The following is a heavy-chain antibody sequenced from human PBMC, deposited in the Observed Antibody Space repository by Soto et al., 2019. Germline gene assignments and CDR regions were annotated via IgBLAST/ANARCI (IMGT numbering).Heavy chain of an antibody. CDR2: IYYSGST. D-gene: IGHD6-13*01. V-gene: IGHV4-31*03. CDR3: ARDPEIPGYGYYYGMDV. Sequence: QVQLQESGPGLVKPSQTLSLTCTVSGGSISSGGYYWSWIRPHPGKGLEWIGYIYYSGSTYYNPSLKSRVTISVDTSKNQFSLKLSSVTAADTAVYYCARDPEIPGYGYYYGMDVWGQGTTVTVSS. J-gene: IGHJ6*02. CDR1: GGSISSGGYY.